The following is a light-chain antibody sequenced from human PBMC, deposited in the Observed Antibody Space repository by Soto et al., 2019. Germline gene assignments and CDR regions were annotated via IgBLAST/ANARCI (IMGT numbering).Light chain of an antibody. CDR3: QQSYTAVFT. CDR2: GAS. CDR1: QSIRNY. Sequence: DIPMTQSPSSLSASVGDRVTITCRASQSIRNYLNWYQQKPGKVPNLLIYGASSLQSGVPSRFSGSGSETDFTLTINNLQPEDFATYYCQQSYTAVFTFGPGTKVDIK. V-gene: IGKV1-39*01. J-gene: IGKJ3*01.